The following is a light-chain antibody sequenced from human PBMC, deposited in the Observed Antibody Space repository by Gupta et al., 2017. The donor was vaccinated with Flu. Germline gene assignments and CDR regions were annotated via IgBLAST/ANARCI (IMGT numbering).Light chain of an antibody. CDR3: GTWDSSLSAGV. Sequence: QSVLTQPPSVSADPGQKVTISCSGSSFNVGNNYVSWYQHLPGTAPNLLIYENNKRPSGIPDRFSGSKSGTSATLGITGLQTGEEADYFCGTWDSSLSAGVFGGGTKLTVL. V-gene: IGLV1-51*02. CDR2: ENN. CDR1: SFNVGNNY. J-gene: IGLJ3*02.